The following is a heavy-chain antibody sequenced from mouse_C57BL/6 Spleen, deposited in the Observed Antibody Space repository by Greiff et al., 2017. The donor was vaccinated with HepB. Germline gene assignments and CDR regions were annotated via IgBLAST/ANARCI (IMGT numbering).Heavy chain of an antibody. CDR1: GFTFSDYG. CDR3: AKTFYYGGSYGYFDV. CDR2: ISSGSSTI. J-gene: IGHJ1*03. V-gene: IGHV5-17*01. D-gene: IGHD1-1*01. Sequence: VQLKESGGGLVKPGGSLKLSCAASGFTFSDYGMHWVRQAPEKGLEWVAYISSGSSTIYYADTVKGRFTISRDNAKNTLFLQMTSLRSEDTAMYYCAKTFYYGGSYGYFDVWGTGTTVTVSS.